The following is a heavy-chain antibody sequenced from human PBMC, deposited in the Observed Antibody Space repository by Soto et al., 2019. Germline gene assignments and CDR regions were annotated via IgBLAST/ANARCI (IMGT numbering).Heavy chain of an antibody. V-gene: IGHV1-69*13. J-gene: IGHJ6*02. CDR3: AREPRCSGGSCYHFADSEYYYYGMDV. D-gene: IGHD2-15*01. CDR2: XXXIFGTA. Sequence: SVKVSCKASGGXFSSYAISWXXQXPXXXXXXMGGXXXIFGTANYAQKFQGRVTITADESTSTAYMELSSLRSEDTAVYYCAREPRCSGGSCYHFADSEYYYYGMDVWGQGTTVTVSS. CDR1: GGXFSSYA.